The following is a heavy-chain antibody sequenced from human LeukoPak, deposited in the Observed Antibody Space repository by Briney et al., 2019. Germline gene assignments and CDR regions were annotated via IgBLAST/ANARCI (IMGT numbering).Heavy chain of an antibody. V-gene: IGHV1-2*02. CDR1: EYTSTGYY. CDR2: INPNSGGT. J-gene: IGHJ1*01. Sequence: ASVKVSCKASEYTSTGYYMHWVRQAPGQGLEWMGWINPNSGGTNYAQKFQGRVTMTRDTSISTAYMELSRLRSDDTAVYYCARVGYYDSSGYYFQHWGQGTLVTVSS. D-gene: IGHD3-22*01. CDR3: ARVGYYDSSGYYFQH.